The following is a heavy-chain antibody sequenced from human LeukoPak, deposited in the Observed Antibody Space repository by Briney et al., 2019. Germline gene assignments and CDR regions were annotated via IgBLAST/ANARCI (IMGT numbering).Heavy chain of an antibody. V-gene: IGHV3-30*18. Sequence: GGSLRLSCAASGFTFSNYGMHWVRQAPGKGLEWVAAIPSDGNDKYYGDSVKGRFTVSRDNSKNTLFLQMNSLRVEDTAVYYCAKESYYYDRTGHRKFFDFWGQGTLVTVSS. J-gene: IGHJ4*02. D-gene: IGHD3-22*01. CDR2: IPSDGNDK. CDR1: GFTFSNYG. CDR3: AKESYYYDRTGHRKFFDF.